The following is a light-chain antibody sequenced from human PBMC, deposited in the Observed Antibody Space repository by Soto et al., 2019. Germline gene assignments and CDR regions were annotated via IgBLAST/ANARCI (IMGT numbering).Light chain of an antibody. CDR2: GTS. CDR3: QQFDSSVT. CDR1: QSVSSTF. Sequence: EIVLTQYPGSLSLSPGEIATLSCRASQSVSSTFFSWYQQRPGQAPRLLMYGTSTRATGIPERFSGSGSGTDFTLTISRLEPEDFAVYYCQQFDSSVTFGQGTKGEIK. V-gene: IGKV3-20*01. J-gene: IGKJ1*01.